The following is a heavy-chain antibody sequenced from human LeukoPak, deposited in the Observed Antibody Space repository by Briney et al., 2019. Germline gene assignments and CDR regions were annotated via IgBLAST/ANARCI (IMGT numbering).Heavy chain of an antibody. Sequence: GGCLKISCKGSGYSFTSYWISWVRRMPGKDLVWMGRIDPSDSYTNYSPSFQGHVTISADKSISTAYLQWSSLKASDTAMYYCARDTAMALLGVWGQGTTVTVSS. CDR1: GYSFTSYW. CDR3: ARDTAMALLGV. CDR2: IDPSDSYT. J-gene: IGHJ6*02. D-gene: IGHD5-18*01. V-gene: IGHV5-10-1*01.